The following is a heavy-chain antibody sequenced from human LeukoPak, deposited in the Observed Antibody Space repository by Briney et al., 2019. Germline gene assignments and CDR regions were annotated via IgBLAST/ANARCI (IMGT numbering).Heavy chain of an antibody. V-gene: IGHV3-48*03. D-gene: IGHD1-1*01. CDR2: ISSSGSTI. CDR1: GFTFSSYE. J-gene: IGHJ5*02. Sequence: GGSLRLSCAASGFTFSSYEMNWVRQAPGKGLEWVSYISSSGSTIYYADSVKGRFTISRDNAKNSLYLQMNSLRAEDTAVYYCARDPRTWKGNWFDPWGQGTLVTVSS. CDR3: ARDPRTWKGNWFDP.